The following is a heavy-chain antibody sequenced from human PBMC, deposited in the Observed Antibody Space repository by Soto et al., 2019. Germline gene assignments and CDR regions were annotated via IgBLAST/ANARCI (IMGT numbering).Heavy chain of an antibody. V-gene: IGHV4-59*12. Sequence: PSETLSLTCSVSNGSISSYYWSWIRQPPGKGLDWIGYIYHSGSTYYNPSLKSRVTISVDTSKNQFSLKLTSVTAADTAVYYCARDKITGLFDYWGQGTLVTVSS. J-gene: IGHJ4*02. D-gene: IGHD2-8*02. CDR3: ARDKITGLFDY. CDR2: IYHSGST. CDR1: NGSISSYY.